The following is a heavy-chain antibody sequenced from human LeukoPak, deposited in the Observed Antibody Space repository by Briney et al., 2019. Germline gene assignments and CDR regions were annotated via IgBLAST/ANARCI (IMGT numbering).Heavy chain of an antibody. CDR1: GATFNNYA. Sequence: GGSLRLSCEASGATFNNYAMHWVRQAPGKGLEWVGRIKSRTDGGTTDYAAPVKGRFIISRDDSKNTLYLQMNSLKTEDTAVYYCTTVYCSSTSCYSPRMDVWGKGTTVTVSS. V-gene: IGHV3-15*01. D-gene: IGHD2-2*02. CDR2: IKSRTDGGTT. J-gene: IGHJ6*04. CDR3: TTVYCSSTSCYSPRMDV.